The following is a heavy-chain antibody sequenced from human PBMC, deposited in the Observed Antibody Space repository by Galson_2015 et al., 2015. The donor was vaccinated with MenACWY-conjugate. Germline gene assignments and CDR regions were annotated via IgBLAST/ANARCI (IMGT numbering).Heavy chain of an antibody. D-gene: IGHD4-17*01. Sequence: SLRLSCAASGFTFSSYGMHWVRQAPGKGLEWVAVISYDGSNKYYADSVKGRFTISRDNSKNTLYLQMNSLRAEDTAVYYCAKAHDYGDGDYYFDYWGQGTLVTVFS. J-gene: IGHJ4*02. CDR3: AKAHDYGDGDYYFDY. CDR2: ISYDGSNK. CDR1: GFTFSSYG. V-gene: IGHV3-30*18.